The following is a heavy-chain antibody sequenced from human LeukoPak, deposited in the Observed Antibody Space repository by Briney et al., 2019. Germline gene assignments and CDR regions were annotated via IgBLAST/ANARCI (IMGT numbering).Heavy chain of an antibody. V-gene: IGHV4-61*02. D-gene: IGHD3-22*01. CDR1: GGSISSGSYY. CDR3: ARDRTYYYDSSGYADAFDI. CDR2: TYTSGST. Sequence: KPSQTLSLTCTVSGGSISSGSYYWSWIRQPAGKGLEWIGRTYTSGSTNYNPSLKSRVTISVDTSKNQFSLKLSSVTAADTAVYYCARDRTYYYDSSGYADAFDIWGQGTMVTVSS. J-gene: IGHJ3*02.